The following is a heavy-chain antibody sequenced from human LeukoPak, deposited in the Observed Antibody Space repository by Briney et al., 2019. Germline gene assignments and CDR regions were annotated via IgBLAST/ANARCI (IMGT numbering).Heavy chain of an antibody. CDR2: ISGSGGST. CDR3: AKDLWFGEYENRHDAFDI. Sequence: PPGGSLRLSCAASGFTFSSYAMSWVRQAPGKGLEWVSAISGSGGSTYYADSVKGRFTISRDNSKNTLYLQMNSLRAEDTAVYYCAKDLWFGEYENRHDAFDIWGQGTMVTVSS. CDR1: GFTFSSYA. J-gene: IGHJ3*02. V-gene: IGHV3-23*01. D-gene: IGHD3-10*01.